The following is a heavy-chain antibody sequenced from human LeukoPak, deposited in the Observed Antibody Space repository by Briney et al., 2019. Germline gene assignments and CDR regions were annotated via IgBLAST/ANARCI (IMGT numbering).Heavy chain of an antibody. D-gene: IGHD3-10*01. V-gene: IGHV4-39*07. J-gene: IGHJ5*02. CDR3: ARDYYGSGSYYPFDP. CDR1: GGSISSDTYY. CDR2: IFYSGST. Sequence: SETLSLTCTVSGGSISSDTYYWGWIRQPPGKGLEWIGSIFYSGSTYYNPSLKSRVAVSVDTSKNQFSLKLRSVTAADTAVYYCARDYYGSGSYYPFDPWGQGTLVTVSS.